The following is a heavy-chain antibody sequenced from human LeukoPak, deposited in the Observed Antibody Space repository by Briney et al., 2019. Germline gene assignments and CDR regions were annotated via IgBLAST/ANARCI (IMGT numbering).Heavy chain of an antibody. D-gene: IGHD2-15*01. CDR2: INHSGST. Sequence: PSETLSLTCTVSGGSISSYYWSWIRQPPGKGLEWIGEINHSGSTNYNPSLKSRVTISVDTSKNQFSLKLSAVTAADTAVYYCARRRYCSGGSCYPLRLWGQGTLVTVSS. CDR3: ARRRYCSGGSCYPLRL. CDR1: GGSISSYY. V-gene: IGHV4-34*01. J-gene: IGHJ4*02.